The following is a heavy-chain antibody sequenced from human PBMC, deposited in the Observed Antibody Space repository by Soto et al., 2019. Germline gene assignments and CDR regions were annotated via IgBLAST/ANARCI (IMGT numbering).Heavy chain of an antibody. CDR2: IDWDDNK. J-gene: IGHJ6*02. Sequence: SGPTLVNPTQTLTLTCTFSGFSLSTSGMCVRWIRQPPGKALEWLAPIDWDDNKYYSTSLKTRLTISKDTSKNQVVLTMTNMDPVDTATYYCARDRRSSPLYHYGMDVWGQGTTVTVSS. CDR1: GFSLSTSGMC. CDR3: ARDRRSSPLYHYGMDV. D-gene: IGHD2-2*01. V-gene: IGHV2-70*13.